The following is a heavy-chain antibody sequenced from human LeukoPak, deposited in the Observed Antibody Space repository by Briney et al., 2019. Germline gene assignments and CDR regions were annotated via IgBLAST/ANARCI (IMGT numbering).Heavy chain of an antibody. Sequence: PSETLSLTCTVSGGSISSYYWSWIRQPAGKGLEWIGRIYTSGSTNYNPSLKSRVTMSVDTSKNQFSLKLSSVTAADTAVYYCARDHYYDSSGYYYGLDYWGQGTLVTVSS. CDR3: ARDHYYDSSGYYYGLDY. J-gene: IGHJ4*02. D-gene: IGHD3-22*01. V-gene: IGHV4-4*07. CDR2: IYTSGST. CDR1: GGSISSYY.